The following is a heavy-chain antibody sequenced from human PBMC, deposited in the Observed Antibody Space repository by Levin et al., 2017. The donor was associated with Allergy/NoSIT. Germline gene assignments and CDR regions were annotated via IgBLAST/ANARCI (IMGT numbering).Heavy chain of an antibody. J-gene: IGHJ4*02. CDR2: ISYDGSNK. CDR1: GFTFSSYG. D-gene: IGHD2-15*01. CDR3: AKGALDIVVVVAAGVGYYFDY. V-gene: IGHV3-30*18. Sequence: GESLKISCAASGFTFSSYGMHWVRQAPGKGLEWVAVISYDGSNKYYADSVKGRFTISRDNSKNTLYLQMNSLRAEDTAVYYCAKGALDIVVVVAAGVGYYFDYWGQGTLVTVSS.